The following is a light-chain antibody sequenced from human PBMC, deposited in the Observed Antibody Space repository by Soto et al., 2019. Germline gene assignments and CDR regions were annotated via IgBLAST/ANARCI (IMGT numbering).Light chain of an antibody. CDR1: NIGTKT. Sequence: SYVLTQSPSVSVAPGQTARITCGGNNIGTKTVHWFQQRPGQAPVLVVFDNNDRPSGIPERFSGSNSGTTATLTISRVEAGDEADYYCQVWDSSLLHHVFGTGTKVTVL. V-gene: IGLV3-21*02. CDR3: QVWDSSLLHHV. CDR2: DNN. J-gene: IGLJ1*01.